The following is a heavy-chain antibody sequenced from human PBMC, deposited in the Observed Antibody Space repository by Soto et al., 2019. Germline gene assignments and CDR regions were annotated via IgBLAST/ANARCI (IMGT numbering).Heavy chain of an antibody. D-gene: IGHD4-17*01. CDR2: IYHSGST. CDR3: AIVLTTVTSWFDS. Sequence: PSETLSLTCAVSGGSISSSNWWSWVRQPPGKGLEWIGEIYHSGSTYYNPSLKSRVTISVDKSKNQFSLKLSSVTAADTAVYYCAIVLTTVTSWFDSSGQRTLVTVSS. V-gene: IGHV4-4*02. J-gene: IGHJ5*01. CDR1: GGSISSSNW.